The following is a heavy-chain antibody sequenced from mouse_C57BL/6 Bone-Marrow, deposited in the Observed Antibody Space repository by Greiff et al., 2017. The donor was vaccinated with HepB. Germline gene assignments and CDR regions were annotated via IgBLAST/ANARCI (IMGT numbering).Heavy chain of an antibody. J-gene: IGHJ4*01. CDR2: IYPRSGNT. Sequence: VKLQESGAELARPGASVKLSCKASGYTFTSYGISWVKQRTGQGLEWIGEIYPRSGNTYYNEKFKGKATLTADKSSSTAYMELRRLTSEDSAVYFCARPAYYGNSYAMDYWGQGTSVTVSS. V-gene: IGHV1-81*01. D-gene: IGHD2-10*01. CDR3: ARPAYYGNSYAMDY. CDR1: GYTFTSYG.